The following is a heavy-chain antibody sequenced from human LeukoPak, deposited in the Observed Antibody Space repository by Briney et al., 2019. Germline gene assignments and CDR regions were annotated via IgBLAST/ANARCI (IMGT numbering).Heavy chain of an antibody. V-gene: IGHV3-9*01. Sequence: GGSLRLSCAASGFTFDDYAMHWVRQAPGKGLEWVSGISWNSGSIGYADSVKGRFTISRGNAKNSLYLQMNSLRAEDTAVYYCARGTRASGSPLIYFDYWGQGTLVTVSS. J-gene: IGHJ4*02. CDR3: ARGTRASGSPLIYFDY. CDR1: GFTFDDYA. D-gene: IGHD3-10*01. CDR2: ISWNSGSI.